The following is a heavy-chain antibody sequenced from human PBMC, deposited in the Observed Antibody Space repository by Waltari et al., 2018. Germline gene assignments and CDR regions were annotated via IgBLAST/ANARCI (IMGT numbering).Heavy chain of an antibody. CDR2: MNPNSGNT. CDR3: AREANRITIFGVVPRNWFDP. Sequence: QVQLVQSGAEVKKPGASVQVSCKASGYTFTSYDINWVRQATGQGLEWMGWMNPNSGNTGYAQKFQGRVTITRNTSISTAYMELSSLRSEDTAVYYCAREANRITIFGVVPRNWFDPWGQGTLVTVSS. D-gene: IGHD3-3*01. CDR1: GYTFTSYD. V-gene: IGHV1-8*03. J-gene: IGHJ5*02.